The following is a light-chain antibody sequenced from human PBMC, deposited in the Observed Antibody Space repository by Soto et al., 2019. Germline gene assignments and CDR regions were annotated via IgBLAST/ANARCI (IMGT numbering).Light chain of an antibody. CDR3: QQTDRIPLT. J-gene: IGKJ4*01. CDR1: QSVSSY. V-gene: IGKV1-39*01. Sequence: DIQMTQSPSSLSASVGDRVTITCRASQSVSSYLNWYQQKAGKAPKLLIYAASTLQSGVPSRFSGSGSGTDFTLVISSLQPEDFATYFCQQTDRIPLTFGGGTKVGIK. CDR2: AAS.